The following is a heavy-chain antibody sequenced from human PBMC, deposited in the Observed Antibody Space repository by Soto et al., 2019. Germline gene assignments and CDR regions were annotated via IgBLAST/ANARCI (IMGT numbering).Heavy chain of an antibody. D-gene: IGHD6-19*01. CDR3: AKAILHSSGWYYFDY. J-gene: IGHJ4*02. V-gene: IGHV3-9*01. CDR1: GFTFDDYA. Sequence: SLRLSCAASGFTFDDYAMHWVRQAPGKGLEWVSGINWNSNNMGYADSVKGRFTVSRDNAKNSLYLQMNSLRAEDTALYYCAKAILHSSGWYYFDYWGQGTLVTVSS. CDR2: INWNSNNM.